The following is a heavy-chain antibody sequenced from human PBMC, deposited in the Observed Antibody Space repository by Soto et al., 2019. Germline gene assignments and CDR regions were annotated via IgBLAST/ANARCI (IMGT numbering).Heavy chain of an antibody. V-gene: IGHV1-18*01. CDR2: INVHNGQT. CDR3: ARRGPQYMDV. CDR1: VFGDG. Sequence: QDQLVQSGAEVAKPGASVKVSCKASVFGDGISWVRQAPGQGLEWMGWINVHNGQTEYAEKFEGRVTMTSETSTNTGYLELRPLRSDDTAVYYCARRGPQYMDVWGKGTTVIVSS. D-gene: IGHD3-10*01. J-gene: IGHJ6*04.